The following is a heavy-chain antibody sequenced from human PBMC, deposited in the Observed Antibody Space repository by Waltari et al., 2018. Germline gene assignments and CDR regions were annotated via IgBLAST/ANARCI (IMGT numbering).Heavy chain of an antibody. CDR3: ARVFGYPYWYFDL. D-gene: IGHD3-22*01. CDR1: GGSISSHY. Sequence: QVQLQESGPGLVKPSETLSLTCTVSGGSISSHYWSWIRQPPGKGLEWIGYIYYSGSTNYNPSLKSRVTISVDTSKNQFSLKLSSVTAADTAVYYCARVFGYPYWYFDLWGRGTLVTVSS. CDR2: IYYSGST. V-gene: IGHV4-59*11. J-gene: IGHJ2*01.